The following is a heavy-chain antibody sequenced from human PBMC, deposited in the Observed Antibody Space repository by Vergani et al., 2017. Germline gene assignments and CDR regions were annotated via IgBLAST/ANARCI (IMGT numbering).Heavy chain of an antibody. J-gene: IGHJ5*02. V-gene: IGHV4-61*02. CDR3: AREEPYSGGGVA. D-gene: IGHD6-19*01. Sequence: QVQLQESGPGLVKPSQTLSLTCTVSGGSISSGSYYWSWIRQPAGKGLEWIGRIYTSGSTNYNPSLKSRVTISVDTSKNQFSLKLSAVTAADTAVYYCAREEPYSGGGVAWGQGTLVTVSS. CDR1: GGSISSGSYY. CDR2: IYTSGST.